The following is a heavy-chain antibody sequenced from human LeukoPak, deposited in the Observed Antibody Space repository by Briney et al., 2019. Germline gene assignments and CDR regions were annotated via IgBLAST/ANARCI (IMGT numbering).Heavy chain of an antibody. CDR2: IYTSGST. CDR3: ARDYQLLSYWYFDL. V-gene: IGHV4-4*07. D-gene: IGHD2-2*01. J-gene: IGHJ2*01. Sequence: SKTLSLTCTVSGGSISSYYWSWIRQPAGKGLEWIGRIYTSGSTNYNPSLKSRVTMSVDTSKNQFSLKLSSVTAADTAVYYCARDYQLLSYWYFDLWGRGTLVTVSS. CDR1: GGSISSYY.